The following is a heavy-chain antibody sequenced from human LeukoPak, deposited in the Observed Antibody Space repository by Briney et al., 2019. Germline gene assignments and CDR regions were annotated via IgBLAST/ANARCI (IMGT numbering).Heavy chain of an antibody. CDR2: MNPKSGGT. Sequence: ASVKVSCKASGYTFTGYYVHWVRQAPGQGLEWMGRMNPKSGGTNYAQKFEARVTMNRDTSISTAYMELSRLRFDDTAVYYCAGPILSGYQLGAFDIWGQGTMVTVSS. CDR3: AGPILSGYQLGAFDI. J-gene: IGHJ3*02. D-gene: IGHD3-16*02. CDR1: GYTFTGYY. V-gene: IGHV1-2*06.